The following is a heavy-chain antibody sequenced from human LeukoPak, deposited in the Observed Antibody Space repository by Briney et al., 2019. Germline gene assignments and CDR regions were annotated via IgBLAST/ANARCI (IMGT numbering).Heavy chain of an antibody. Sequence: GGSLRLSCAASGFTFASYSMNWVRQAPGKGLEWVSAISGDSTYIYNAGSVKGRFTISRGNAQASLYLQMISLRADDTAVYYCARVSGRLERQSDLDYWGQGTLVIVSS. V-gene: IGHV3-21*01. CDR3: ARVSGRLERQSDLDY. CDR1: GFTFASYS. CDR2: ISGDSTYI. J-gene: IGHJ4*02. D-gene: IGHD1-1*01.